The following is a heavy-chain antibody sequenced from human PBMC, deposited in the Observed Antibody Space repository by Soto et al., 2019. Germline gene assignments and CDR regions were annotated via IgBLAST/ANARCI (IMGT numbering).Heavy chain of an antibody. J-gene: IGHJ4*02. V-gene: IGHV3-23*01. D-gene: IGHD2-15*01. CDR1: GLTFSNHP. CDR2: ICDDGSNT. CDR3: AKCPRDNGSSFDN. Sequence: GGSLRLSCAASGLTFSNHPMRWVRQAPGKGLEWVSAICDDGSNTYYADSVNGRFTISRDNSNNTLYMQMNSLRPEDTAVYYGAKCPRDNGSSFDNWGQGTQVTFSS.